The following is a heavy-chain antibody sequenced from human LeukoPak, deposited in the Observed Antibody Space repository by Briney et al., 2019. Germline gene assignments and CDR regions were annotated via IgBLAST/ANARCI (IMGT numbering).Heavy chain of an antibody. D-gene: IGHD5-24*01. CDR3: ARGRKGSRDGYKMPADYFDY. J-gene: IGHJ4*02. CDR2: TWYDGSNK. Sequence: PGGSLRLSCAASGFTFSSYGMHWARQAPGKGLQWVAVTWYDGSNKYYADSVKGRFTISRDNSKNTLYLQMNSLRAEDTALYYCARGRKGSRDGYKMPADYFDYWGQGTLVTVSS. CDR1: GFTFSSYG. V-gene: IGHV3-33*01.